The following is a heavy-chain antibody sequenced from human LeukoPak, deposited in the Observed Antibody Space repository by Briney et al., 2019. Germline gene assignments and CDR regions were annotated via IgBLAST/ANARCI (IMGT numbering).Heavy chain of an antibody. J-gene: IGHJ4*02. Sequence: PSETLSLTCTVSGDSINSLDLWSWVRQPPGKGLEWIGEMYLSGTTHSNPSVKSRVTISIDKSKNQFFLNLSSVTAADTAVYYCAGLVGRYSSGLYYYYFDYWGQGTLVTLSS. CDR3: AGLVGRYSSGLYYYYFDY. D-gene: IGHD3-22*01. CDR2: MYLSGTT. CDR1: GDSINSLDL. V-gene: IGHV4-4*02.